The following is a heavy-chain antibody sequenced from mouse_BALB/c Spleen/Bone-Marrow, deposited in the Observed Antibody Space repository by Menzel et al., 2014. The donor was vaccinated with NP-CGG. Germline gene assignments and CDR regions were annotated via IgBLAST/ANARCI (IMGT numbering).Heavy chain of an antibody. D-gene: IGHD2-3*01. CDR1: GFDFRRYW. J-gene: IGHJ2*01. CDR2: INPESSTI. Sequence: EVKLLESGGGLVQPGGSLKLSCAASGFDFRRYWMSWVRQAPGKXLEWIGEINPESSTINYTPSLKDKFIISRDNAKNTLYLQMSKVRSEDTALYYCARLGYYGYFVDWGQGTTLTVSS. CDR3: ARLGYYGYFVD. V-gene: IGHV4-1*02.